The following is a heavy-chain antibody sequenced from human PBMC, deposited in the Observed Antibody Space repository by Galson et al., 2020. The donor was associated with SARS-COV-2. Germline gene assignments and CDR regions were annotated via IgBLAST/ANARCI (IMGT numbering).Heavy chain of an antibody. CDR2: INPNSGGT. CDR1: GYTFTGYY. V-gene: IGHV1-2*02. J-gene: IGHJ3*02. Sequence: SVRVSCKASGYTFTGYYMHWVRQAPGQGLEWMGWINPNSGGTNYAQKFQGRVTMTRDTSISIAYMELSRLRSDDTAVYYCARDGTAMVTNGFDIWGQGTMVTVSS. D-gene: IGHD5-18*01. CDR3: ARDGTAMVTNGFDI.